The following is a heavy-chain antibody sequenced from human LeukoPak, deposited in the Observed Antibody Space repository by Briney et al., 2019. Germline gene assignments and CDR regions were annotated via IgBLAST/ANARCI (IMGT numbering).Heavy chain of an antibody. CDR2: IYYSGST. Sequence: SETLSLTCTVSGGSISSGSNYWSWIRQPPGKGLEWIGYIYYSGSTNYNPSLKSRVTISVDTSKNQFSLKLSSVTAADTAVYYCARGQLVIDYWGQGTLVTVSS. CDR1: GGSISSGSNY. D-gene: IGHD6-6*01. CDR3: ARGQLVIDY. J-gene: IGHJ4*02. V-gene: IGHV4-61*01.